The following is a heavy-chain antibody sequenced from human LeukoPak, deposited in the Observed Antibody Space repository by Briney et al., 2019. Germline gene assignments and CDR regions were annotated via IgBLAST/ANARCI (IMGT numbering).Heavy chain of an antibody. CDR3: TRGRWIQLWLGVLPDV. CDR1: GFTFGDYA. V-gene: IGHV3-49*03. CDR2: IRSKAYGGTT. D-gene: IGHD5-18*01. J-gene: IGHJ6*04. Sequence: GGSLRLSCTASGFTFGDYAMSWFRQAPGKGLEWVGFIRSKAYGGTTEYAASVKGRFTISRDDSKSIAYLQMNSLKTEDTAVYYCTRGRWIQLWLGVLPDVWGKGTTVTVSS.